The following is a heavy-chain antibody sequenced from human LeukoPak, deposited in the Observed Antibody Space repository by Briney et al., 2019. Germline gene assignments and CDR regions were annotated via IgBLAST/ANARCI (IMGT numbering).Heavy chain of an antibody. CDR2: INPSDGRA. CDR3: AREYYYGSGSYYTYFFDY. V-gene: IGHV1-46*01. Sequence: ASVKVSCKTFGYTFTSYYMHWVRQAPGQGLEWVGIINPSDGRATYTQKFQGRVTMSRDTSTGTLYLALSSLTSADTAVYYCAREYYYGSGSYYTYFFDYWGQGTLVTVSS. CDR1: GYTFTSYY. D-gene: IGHD3-10*01. J-gene: IGHJ4*02.